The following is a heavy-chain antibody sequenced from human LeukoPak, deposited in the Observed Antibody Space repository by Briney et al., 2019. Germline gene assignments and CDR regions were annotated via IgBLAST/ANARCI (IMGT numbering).Heavy chain of an antibody. V-gene: IGHV1-46*01. Sequence: ASVKVSCKASGYTFTSYDINWVRQAPGQGLEWMGIINPSGGSTSYAQKFQGRVTMTRDTSTSTVYMELSSLRSEDTAVYYCARGPRCSSTSCYRAHSWFDPWGQGTLVTVSS. J-gene: IGHJ5*02. CDR1: GYTFTSYD. CDR2: INPSGGST. D-gene: IGHD2-2*01. CDR3: ARGPRCSSTSCYRAHSWFDP.